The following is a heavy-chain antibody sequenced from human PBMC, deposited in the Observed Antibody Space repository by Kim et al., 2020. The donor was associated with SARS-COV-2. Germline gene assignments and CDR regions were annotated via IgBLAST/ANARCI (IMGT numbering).Heavy chain of an antibody. CDR2: IYYSGST. Sequence: SETLSLTCTVSGGSISSSSYYWGWIRQPPGKGLEWIGSIYYSGSTYYNPSLKSRVTISVDTSKNQFSLKLSSVTAADTAVYYCARQGEVAGDFDYWGQGT. J-gene: IGHJ4*02. D-gene: IGHD6-19*01. V-gene: IGHV4-39*01. CDR3: ARQGEVAGDFDY. CDR1: GGSISSSSYY.